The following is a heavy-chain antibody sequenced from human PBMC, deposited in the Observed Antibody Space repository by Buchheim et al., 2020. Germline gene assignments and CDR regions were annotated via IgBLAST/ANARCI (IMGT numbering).Heavy chain of an antibody. J-gene: IGHJ4*02. CDR1: GFSFSNYA. V-gene: IGHV3-23*01. CDR3: AKKFVNGFPFYDY. Sequence: EVQLLDSGGGLVQPGGSLRLSCAASGFSFSNYAVTWVRQAPGKGLEWVTAISGDGNYIYYADSVKGRFTVSRDNSRSTLYLQMNSLRDEDTAVYYCAKKFVNGFPFYDYWGQGAL. CDR2: ISGDGNYI. D-gene: IGHD1-1*01.